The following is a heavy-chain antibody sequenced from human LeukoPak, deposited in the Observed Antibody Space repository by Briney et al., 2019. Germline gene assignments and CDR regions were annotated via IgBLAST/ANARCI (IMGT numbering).Heavy chain of an antibody. CDR1: GYTFTSYG. CDR2: ISAYNGNT. CDR3: ARTRERPLGYYYYMDV. V-gene: IGHV1-18*01. J-gene: IGHJ6*03. D-gene: IGHD1-1*01. Sequence: ASVKVSCKASGYTFTSYGISWVRQAPGQGLEWMGWISAYNGNTNYAQKLQGRVTMTTDTSTSTAYMELRSLRSDDTAVYYCARTRERPLGYYYYMDVWGKGTTVTVSS.